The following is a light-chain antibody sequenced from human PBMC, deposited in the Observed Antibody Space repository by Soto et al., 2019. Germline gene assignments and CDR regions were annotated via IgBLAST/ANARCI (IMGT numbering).Light chain of an antibody. Sequence: IQLTQSPSSLPASVGDRVTITCRASQAVGSYLAWYQQKPGMAPKLLIYGASTLQSGVPPRFSGSGSGTDFTLTINALQPEDSATYFCQQVETYPWTFGQGTKVDIK. CDR1: QAVGSY. CDR2: GAS. CDR3: QQVETYPWT. J-gene: IGKJ1*01. V-gene: IGKV1-9*01.